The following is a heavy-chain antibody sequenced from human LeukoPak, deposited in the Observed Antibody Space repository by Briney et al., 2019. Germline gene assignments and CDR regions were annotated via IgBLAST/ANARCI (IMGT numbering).Heavy chain of an antibody. J-gene: IGHJ4*02. Sequence: GASVKVSCKASGYTFTSYGISWVRQAPGQGLEWMGWISAYNGNTNYAQKLQGRVTMTTDTSTSTAYMELRSLRSDDTAVYYCARDRIGYGSGIMEDYWGQGTLVTVSS. CDR1: GYTFTSYG. CDR2: ISAYNGNT. V-gene: IGHV1-18*01. CDR3: ARDRIGYGSGIMEDY. D-gene: IGHD3-10*01.